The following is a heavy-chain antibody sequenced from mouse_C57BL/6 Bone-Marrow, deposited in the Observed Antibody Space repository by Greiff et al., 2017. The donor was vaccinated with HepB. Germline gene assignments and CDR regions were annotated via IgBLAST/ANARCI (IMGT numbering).Heavy chain of an antibody. CDR1: GYTFTSYW. CDR3: ARVGEPY. Sequence: QVQLKQPGAELVRPGTSVKLSCKASGYTFTSYWMHWVKQRPGQGLEWIGVIDPSDSYTNYNQKFKGKATLTVDTSSSTAYMQLSSLTSEDSAVYYCARVGEPYWGQGTTLTVSS. J-gene: IGHJ2*01. CDR2: IDPSDSYT. V-gene: IGHV1-59*01.